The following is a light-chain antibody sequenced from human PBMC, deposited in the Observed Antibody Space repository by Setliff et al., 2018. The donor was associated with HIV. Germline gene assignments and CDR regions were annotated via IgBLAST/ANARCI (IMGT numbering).Light chain of an antibody. J-gene: IGLJ2*01. CDR3: SSYTSSSTLV. V-gene: IGLV2-14*03. Sequence: QSVLAQPASVSGSPGQSITVSCTGTSNDVGGYHFVSWYQQHPGKAPKLMIYDVNNRPSGASSRFSGSKSDNTASLTISGLQAEDEADYYCSSYTSSSTLVFGGGTQLTVL. CDR1: SNDVGGYHF. CDR2: DVN.